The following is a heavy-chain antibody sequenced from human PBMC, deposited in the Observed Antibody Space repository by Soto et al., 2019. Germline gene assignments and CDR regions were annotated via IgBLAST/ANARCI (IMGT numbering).Heavy chain of an antibody. V-gene: IGHV3-23*01. CDR2: ISGSGGST. CDR1: GFTFSSYA. CDR3: AKDVRPYNWNVPVEDY. J-gene: IGHJ4*02. D-gene: IGHD1-20*01. Sequence: GGSLRLSCAASGFTFSSYAMSWVRQAPGKGLEWVSAISGSGGSTYYADSVKGRFTISRDNSKNTLYLQMNSLRAEDTAVYYCAKDVRPYNWNVPVEDYWGQGTLVTVSS.